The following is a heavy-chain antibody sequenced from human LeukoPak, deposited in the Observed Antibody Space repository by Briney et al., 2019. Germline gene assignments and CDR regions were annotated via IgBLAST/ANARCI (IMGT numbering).Heavy chain of an antibody. CDR1: GFSFSSYA. V-gene: IGHV3-23*01. CDR2: IRERGGST. Sequence: GGSLRLSCAASGFSFSSYAMSWVRQAPGKGREWGAAIRERGGSTYYADSVKGRFTISRDNSQDTLYLQMNSLRAEDTAIYYCAKAGDATSPGGSFDSWGQGTLVTVSS. CDR3: AKAGDATSPGGSFDS. D-gene: IGHD3-16*01. J-gene: IGHJ4*02.